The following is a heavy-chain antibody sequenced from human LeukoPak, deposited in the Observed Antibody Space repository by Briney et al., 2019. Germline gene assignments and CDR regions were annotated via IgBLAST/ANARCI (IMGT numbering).Heavy chain of an antibody. D-gene: IGHD6-19*01. Sequence: SETLSLTCTVSGSSISSTTYYWGWIRQPPGKGLEWIGSIYYSGITYYNPSLKSRVTMSVDTSNNQFSLKLSSVTAADTAVYYCARGQHGYSSGWYDYWGQGTLVTVSS. V-gene: IGHV4-39*07. CDR1: GSSISSTTYY. CDR3: ARGQHGYSSGWYDY. CDR2: IYYSGIT. J-gene: IGHJ4*02.